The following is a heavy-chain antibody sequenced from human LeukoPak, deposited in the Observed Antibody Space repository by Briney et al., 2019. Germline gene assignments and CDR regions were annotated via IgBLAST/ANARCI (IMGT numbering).Heavy chain of an antibody. CDR1: GYTFTSYD. Sequence: ASVKVSCKGSGYTFTSYDINGVGQPTGQGVEGMGWINPNSGNTGYEQKFQGRGTMTRNTSISTAYMELSSLRSEDTAVYYCARPYDSSGYYYSDAFDIWGQGTMVTVSS. CDR3: ARPYDSSGYYYSDAFDI. D-gene: IGHD3-22*01. CDR2: INPNSGNT. V-gene: IGHV1-8*01. J-gene: IGHJ3*02.